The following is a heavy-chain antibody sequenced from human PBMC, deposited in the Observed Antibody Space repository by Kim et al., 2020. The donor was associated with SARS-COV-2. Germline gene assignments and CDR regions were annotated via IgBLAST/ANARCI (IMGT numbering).Heavy chain of an antibody. CDR3: ARPSYYRLPPGRMDV. CDR2: MHYSGST. V-gene: IGHV4-39*01. J-gene: IGHJ6*01. D-gene: IGHD3-22*01. Sequence: SETLSLTCTVSGDSISISSSYWGWILQPPGKGPEWLGSMHYSGSTYYNPSLKSRLTISVATSNNQFSFKLRSVTAADTAVYYCARPSYYRLPPGRMDV. CDR1: GDSISISSSY.